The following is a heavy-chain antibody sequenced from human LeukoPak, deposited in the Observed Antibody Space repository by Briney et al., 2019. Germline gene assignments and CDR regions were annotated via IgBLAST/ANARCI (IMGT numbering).Heavy chain of an antibody. J-gene: IGHJ5*02. D-gene: IGHD1-26*01. CDR1: GGTFSSYA. CDR3: ARVWELRDWFDP. Sequence: ASVKVSCKASGGTFSSYAISWVRQAPGQGLEWMGGIIPIFGTANYAQKFQGRVTITADESTSTAYMELSRLRSEDTAVYSCARVWELRDWFDPWGQGTLVTVSS. V-gene: IGHV1-69*01. CDR2: IIPIFGTA.